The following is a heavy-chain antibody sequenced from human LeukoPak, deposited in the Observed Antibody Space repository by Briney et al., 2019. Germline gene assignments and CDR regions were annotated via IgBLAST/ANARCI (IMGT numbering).Heavy chain of an antibody. CDR1: GFTFSSYA. J-gene: IGHJ6*02. CDR2: ISYDGSNK. CDR3: ARGRRDDYYYYGMDV. V-gene: IGHV3-30-3*01. Sequence: GGSLRLSCAASGFTFSSYAMSWVRQAPGKGLEWVAVISYDGSNKYYADSVKGRFTISRDNSKNTLYLQMNSLRAEDTAVYYCARGRRDDYYYYGMDVWGQGTTVTVSS.